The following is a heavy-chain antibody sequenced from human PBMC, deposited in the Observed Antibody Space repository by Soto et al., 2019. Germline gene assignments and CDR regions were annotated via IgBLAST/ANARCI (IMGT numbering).Heavy chain of an antibody. CDR1: GFSVSSNY. CDR3: ARDNVVTGGYDNGMDV. Sequence: EVQLVESGGGLVQPGGSLRLSCAASGFSVSSNYMSWVRQAPGKGLEWVSIIYSGGTTYYADSVKGRFTISRHNSENTLYLQMNSLRAEGRAGYYCARDNVVTGGYDNGMDVWGQGTTVTVSS. CDR2: IYSGGTT. V-gene: IGHV3-53*04. D-gene: IGHD2-15*01. J-gene: IGHJ6*02.